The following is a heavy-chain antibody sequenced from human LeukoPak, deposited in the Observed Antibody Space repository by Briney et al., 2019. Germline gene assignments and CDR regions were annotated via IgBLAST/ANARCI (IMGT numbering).Heavy chain of an antibody. J-gene: IGHJ4*02. V-gene: IGHV5-10-1*01. D-gene: IGHD6-13*01. CDR1: GYNFTSYS. CDR2: IDPSDSYT. CDR3: AMGIAAAGLPFDY. Sequence: GESRHISCQGSGYNFTSYSIGWVRQMPVKGLEWMGRIDPSDSYTNYSPSVQGHVTISADKSISTAYLQWSSLKASDTAMYYCAMGIAAAGLPFDYWGQGTLVTVSS.